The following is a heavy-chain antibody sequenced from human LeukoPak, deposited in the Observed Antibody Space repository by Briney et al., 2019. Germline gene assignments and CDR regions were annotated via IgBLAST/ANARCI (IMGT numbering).Heavy chain of an antibody. CDR3: ARARIAAGGWFDP. V-gene: IGHV4-39*07. CDR2: IYYSGST. Sequence: SETLSLTCTVSGGSISSSSYYWGWIRQPPGKGLEWIGSIYYSGSTYYNPSLKSRVTISVDTSKNQFSLKLSSVTAADTAVYYCARARIAAGGWFDPWGQGTLVTVS. J-gene: IGHJ5*02. CDR1: GGSISSSSYY. D-gene: IGHD6-13*01.